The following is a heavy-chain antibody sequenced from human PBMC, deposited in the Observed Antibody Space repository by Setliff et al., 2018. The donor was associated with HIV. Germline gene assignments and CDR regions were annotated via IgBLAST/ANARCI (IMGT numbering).Heavy chain of an antibody. CDR2: IYFTGSS. CDR3: ARVQMAYAAFDV. V-gene: IGHV4-61*01. D-gene: IGHD4-17*01. CDR1: GGSVNSATYY. Sequence: PSETLSLTCTVSGGSVNSATYYWSWIRQHPGKGLEWIGSIYFTGSSDNNPSLKSRVTLSVDTSKHQFSLKLSSVTAADTAVYYCARVQMAYAAFDVWGQGTMVTVSS. J-gene: IGHJ3*01.